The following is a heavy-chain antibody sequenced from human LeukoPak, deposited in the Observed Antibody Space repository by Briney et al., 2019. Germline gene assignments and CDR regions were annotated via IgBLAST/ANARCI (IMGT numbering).Heavy chain of an antibody. CDR3: AREIGCSGGSCLYYYYGMDV. Sequence: SETLSLTCTVSGGSISSYYWSWIRQPAGKGLEWIGRIYTSGSTNYNPSLKSRVTMSVDTSKNQFSLKLSSVTAADTAVYYCAREIGCSGGSCLYYYYGMDVWGQGTTVTVSS. V-gene: IGHV4-4*07. J-gene: IGHJ6*02. D-gene: IGHD2-15*01. CDR2: IYTSGST. CDR1: GGSISSYY.